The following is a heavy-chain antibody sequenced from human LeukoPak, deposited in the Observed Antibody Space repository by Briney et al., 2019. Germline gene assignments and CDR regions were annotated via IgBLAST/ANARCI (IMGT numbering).Heavy chain of an antibody. J-gene: IGHJ4*02. CDR1: GGTFSSYA. CDR3: ARAKSRGMATFYFDY. D-gene: IGHD5-24*01. V-gene: IGHV1-69*05. CDR2: IIPIFGTA. Sequence: ASVKVSCKASGGTFSSYAISWVRQAPGQGLEWMGRIIPIFGTANYAQKFQGRVTITTDESTSTAYMELSSLRSEDTAVYYCARAKSRGMATFYFDYWGQGTLVTVSS.